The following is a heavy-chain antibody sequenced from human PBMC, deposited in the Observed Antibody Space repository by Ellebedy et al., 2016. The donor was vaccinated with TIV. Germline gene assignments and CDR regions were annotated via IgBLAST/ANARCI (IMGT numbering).Heavy chain of an antibody. D-gene: IGHD1-1*01. CDR2: FYPGDSDA. Sequence: GGSLRLXCKASGYTLTRYFIAWVRQMPGQGLEWMGIFYPGDSDAKYNPSFRGHVTISADKSVGAAYLQWSSLKASDTAMYYCARHNTTAGLDSWGHGTLVTVSS. V-gene: IGHV5-51*01. CDR3: ARHNTTAGLDS. CDR1: GYTLTRYF. J-gene: IGHJ5*01.